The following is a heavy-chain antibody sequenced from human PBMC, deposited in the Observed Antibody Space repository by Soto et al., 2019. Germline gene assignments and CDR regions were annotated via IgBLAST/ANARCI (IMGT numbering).Heavy chain of an antibody. CDR1: GGTFSSYT. Sequence: QVQLVQSGAEVKKPGSSVKVSCKASGGTFSSYTISWVRQAPGQGLEWIGRIIPILGIANYAQKFQGRVTITADKSTSTAYMELSSLRSEDTAVYYCARDNYDILTGYYTPIDYWGQGTLVTVSS. CDR3: ARDNYDILTGYYTPIDY. D-gene: IGHD3-9*01. V-gene: IGHV1-69*08. J-gene: IGHJ4*02. CDR2: IIPILGIA.